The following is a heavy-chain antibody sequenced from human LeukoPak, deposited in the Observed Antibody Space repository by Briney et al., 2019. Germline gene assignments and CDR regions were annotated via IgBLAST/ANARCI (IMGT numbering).Heavy chain of an antibody. Sequence: SETLSLTCAVYGGSFSDSYWTWIRQRPGKGLEWIGEIHHSGTTNFNPSLQSRVSISVDTAKNQFFLRVASMTAAETALYYCARGRKVSGVRRINWARHENYFFYFIDVWGKGTSVSVSS. D-gene: IGHD1-14*01. CDR2: IHHSGTT. CDR3: ARGRKVSGVRRINWARHENYFFYFIDV. CDR1: GGSFSDSY. J-gene: IGHJ6*03. V-gene: IGHV4-34*01.